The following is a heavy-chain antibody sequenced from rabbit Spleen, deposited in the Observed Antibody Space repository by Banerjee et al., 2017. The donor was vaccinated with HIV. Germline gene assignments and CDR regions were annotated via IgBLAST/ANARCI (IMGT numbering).Heavy chain of an antibody. D-gene: IGHD6-1*01. V-gene: IGHV1S47*01. CDR3: ARDSYGYIGYDHYFNL. CDR1: GFDFSSYG. J-gene: IGHJ4*01. Sequence: QEQLVESGGGLVQPGGSLKLSCKASGFDFSSYGVSWVRQAPGKGLEWIGYIDPVFGITYFANWVNGRFTISSHNAQNTLFLQLNSLTAADTATYFCARDSYGYIGYDHYFNLWGPGTLVTVS. CDR2: IDPVFGIT.